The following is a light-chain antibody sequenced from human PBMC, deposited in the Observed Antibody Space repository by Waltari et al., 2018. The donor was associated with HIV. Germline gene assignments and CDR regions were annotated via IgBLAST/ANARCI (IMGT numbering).Light chain of an antibody. CDR1: NSDVGSYNL. CDR3: CSYAGTITPYV. J-gene: IGLJ1*01. Sequence: SALTQPASVSGSPGRSITISCTGTNSDVGSYNLVSWYQQHPGKAPKLMIYEDSKRPSGISNRFSGSKSGNTASLTISGLQAEDEAEYFCCSYAGTITPYVFGIGTKVTVL. V-gene: IGLV2-23*01. CDR2: EDS.